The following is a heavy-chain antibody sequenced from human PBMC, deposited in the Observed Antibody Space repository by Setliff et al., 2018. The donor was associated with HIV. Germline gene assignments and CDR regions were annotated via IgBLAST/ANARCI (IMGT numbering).Heavy chain of an antibody. V-gene: IGHV4-61*02. CDR1: GGSISSGSYY. Sequence: SETLSLTCTVSGGSISSGSYYWSWIRQPAGEGLEWIGRIYTTGITNYIPSLKSRVTISLDTSKNQFSLKLTSVTAADTAVYYCARGPRPVDVDYYYMDVWGKGTTVTVSS. CDR3: ARGPRPVDVDYYYMDV. J-gene: IGHJ6*03. CDR2: IYTTGIT.